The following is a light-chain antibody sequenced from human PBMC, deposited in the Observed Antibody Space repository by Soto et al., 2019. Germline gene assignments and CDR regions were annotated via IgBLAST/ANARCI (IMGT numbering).Light chain of an antibody. CDR2: DVS. CDR1: SSDVGGYNY. V-gene: IGLV2-11*01. Sequence: QSVLTQPRSVSGSPGQSVTISCTGTSSDVGGYNYVSWYQQHPGKAPKLMIYDVSKRPSGVPDRFSGSKSGNTASLTISGLQAEDEADYDCCSYAGSYTHVVFGGGTTLSVL. CDR3: CSYAGSYTHVV. J-gene: IGLJ2*01.